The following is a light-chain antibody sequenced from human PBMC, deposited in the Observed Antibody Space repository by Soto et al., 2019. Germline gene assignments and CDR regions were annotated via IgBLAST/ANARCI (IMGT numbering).Light chain of an antibody. V-gene: IGKV1-5*03. Sequence: DIQMTQSPSTLSGSVGDRVTITCRASQTISSWLAWYQQKPGKAPKLLIYKASTLKSGVPSRVSGSGSGTEFTLPISSRQPDDFATYYCQHYKSYSEAFGQGTKVELK. CDR1: QTISSW. CDR2: KAS. J-gene: IGKJ1*01. CDR3: QHYKSYSEA.